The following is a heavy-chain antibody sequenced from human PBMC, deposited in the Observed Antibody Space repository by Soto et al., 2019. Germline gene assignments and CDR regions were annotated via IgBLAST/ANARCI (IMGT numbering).Heavy chain of an antibody. CDR2: MNPNSGNT. V-gene: IGHV1-8*01. D-gene: IGHD3-3*01. Sequence: QVQLVQSGAEVKKPGASVKVSCKASGYTFTSYDINWVRQATGQGLEWMGWMNPNSGNTGYAQKFQGRVTMTRNTSISTAYMELSRLRSEDTAVYYCARRYYDSAIVGFDPWGQGTLVTVSS. CDR1: GYTFTSYD. CDR3: ARRYYDSAIVGFDP. J-gene: IGHJ5*02.